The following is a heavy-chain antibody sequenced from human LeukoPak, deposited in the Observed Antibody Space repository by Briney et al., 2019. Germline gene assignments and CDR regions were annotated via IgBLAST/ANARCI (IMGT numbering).Heavy chain of an antibody. CDR2: IYYSGST. CDR1: GGSISSYY. J-gene: IGHJ4*02. CDR3: ARVSRWLQLDY. V-gene: IGHV4-59*01. Sequence: PSETLSLTCTVSGGSISSYYWSWIRQPPGKGLEWIGYIYYSGSTNYNPSLKSRVTISVDTSKNQFSLKLSSVTAADTAVYYCARVSRWLQLDYWGQGTLVTVSS. D-gene: IGHD5-24*01.